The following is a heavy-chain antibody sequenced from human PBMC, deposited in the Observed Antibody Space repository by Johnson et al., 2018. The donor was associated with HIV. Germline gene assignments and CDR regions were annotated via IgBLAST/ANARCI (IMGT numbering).Heavy chain of an antibody. V-gene: IGHV3-30*04. CDR1: GFTFSSYA. Sequence: QVHLVESGGGVVQPGRSLRLSCAASGFTFSSYAMHWVRQAPGKGLEWVAVISYDGSNKYYAASVKGRFTISRDNSKNTLYLQMNSLRAEDTAVYYCARDAPDSGSYHAFDIWGQGTMVTVSS. CDR3: ARDAPDSGSYHAFDI. CDR2: ISYDGSNK. J-gene: IGHJ3*02. D-gene: IGHD1-26*01.